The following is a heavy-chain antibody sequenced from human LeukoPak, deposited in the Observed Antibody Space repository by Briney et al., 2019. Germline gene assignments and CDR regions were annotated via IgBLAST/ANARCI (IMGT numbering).Heavy chain of an antibody. CDR1: GYTFTGHD. J-gene: IGHJ4*02. V-gene: IGHV1-2*02. D-gene: IGHD3-22*01. Sequence: ASVKDTCKASGYTFTGHDICWVRQAPGKGLAWMGWINPNSGDTNYAQKFQGGVTMTRDTSISTDYMDLNRLTSAATAVYYSTRSLTTRQDLDYGGQGTLVTVSS. CDR2: INPNSGDT. CDR3: TRSLTTRQDLDY.